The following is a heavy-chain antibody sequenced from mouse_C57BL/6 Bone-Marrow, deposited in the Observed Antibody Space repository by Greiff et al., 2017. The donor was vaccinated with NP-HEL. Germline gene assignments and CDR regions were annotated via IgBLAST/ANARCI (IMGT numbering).Heavy chain of an antibody. CDR2: INYDGSST. J-gene: IGHJ3*01. D-gene: IGHD2-3*01. Sequence: EVQLMESEGGLVQPGSSMKLSCTASGFTFSDYYMAWVRQVPEKGLEWVANINYDGSSTYYLDSLKSRFIISRDNAKNILYLQMSSLKSEDTATYYCARAYYDGFLWFAYWGQGTLVTVSA. CDR3: ARAYYDGFLWFAY. CDR1: GFTFSDYY. V-gene: IGHV5-16*01.